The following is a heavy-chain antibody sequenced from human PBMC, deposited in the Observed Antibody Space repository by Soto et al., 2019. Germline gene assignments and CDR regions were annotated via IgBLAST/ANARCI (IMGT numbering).Heavy chain of an antibody. CDR1: GFTFSSYA. D-gene: IGHD6-6*01. CDR2: ISGSGGST. J-gene: IGHJ3*02. V-gene: IGHV3-23*01. CDR3: AKDRGYSSSYAFDI. Sequence: RRLSCAVSGFTFSSYAMSWVRQAPGKGLEWVSAISGSGGSTYYADSVKGRFTISRDNSKNTLYLQMNSLRAEDTAVYYCAKDRGYSSSYAFDIWGEGTLVAV.